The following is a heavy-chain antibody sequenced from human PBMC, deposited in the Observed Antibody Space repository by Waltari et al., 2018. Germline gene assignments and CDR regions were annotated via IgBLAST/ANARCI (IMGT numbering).Heavy chain of an antibody. J-gene: IGHJ6*03. Sequence: EVQLVESGGGLVKPGGSLRLSCAASGFTFSSYSMNWVRQAPGKGLEWGSSISSSSSYIYYADSVKGRFTISRDNAKNSLYLQMNSLRAEDTAVYYCARDLYYVDTVYYYYMDVWGKGTTVTISS. CDR1: GFTFSSYS. CDR3: ARDLYYVDTVYYYYMDV. V-gene: IGHV3-21*01. CDR2: ISSSSSYI. D-gene: IGHD5-18*01.